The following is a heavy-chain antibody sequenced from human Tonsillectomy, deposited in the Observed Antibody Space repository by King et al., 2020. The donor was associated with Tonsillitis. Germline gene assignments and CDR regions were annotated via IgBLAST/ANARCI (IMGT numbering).Heavy chain of an antibody. CDR2: ISSSSSYT. CDR3: ARCQVGGGIAPQLYYFDY. CDR1: GFTFSDYY. V-gene: IGHV3-11*06. J-gene: IGHJ4*02. D-gene: IGHD6-13*01. Sequence: LVESGGGLVKPGGSRRLSCAASGFTFSDYYMSWIRQAPGKGLEWVSYISSSSSYTNYADSVKGRFTISRDNAKNSLYLQMNSLRAEDTAVYYCARCQVGGGIAPQLYYFDYWGQGTLVTVSS.